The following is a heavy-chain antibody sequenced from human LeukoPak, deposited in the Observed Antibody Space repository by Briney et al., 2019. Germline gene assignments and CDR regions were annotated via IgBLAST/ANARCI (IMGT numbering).Heavy chain of an antibody. CDR3: ARTRDCSGGSCYSSYFDY. V-gene: IGHV3-21*01. J-gene: IGHJ4*02. D-gene: IGHD2-15*01. CDR2: ISSSSSYI. CDR1: GFTFSSYS. Sequence: GGSLRLSCAASGFTFSSYSMNWVRQAPGKGLEWVSSISSSSSYIYYADSVKGRFTISRDNAKNSLYLQMNSLRAEDTAVYYCARTRDCSGGSCYSSYFDYWGQGTLVTVSS.